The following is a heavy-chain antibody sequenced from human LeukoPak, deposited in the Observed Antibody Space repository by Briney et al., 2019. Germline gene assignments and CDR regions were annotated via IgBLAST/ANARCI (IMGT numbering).Heavy chain of an antibody. Sequence: SETLSLTCSVSGGSISTYYLNWIRQPPGKGLEWLGCIYRTGSTKYNPSLTGRVTISLDTSKTQFCLNLISLTAADTAVYYCARRSVMTAIWSDTFDIWGRGTMVTVSS. J-gene: IGHJ3*02. V-gene: IGHV4-4*08. CDR2: IYRTGST. D-gene: IGHD2-21*02. CDR1: GGSISTYY. CDR3: ARRSVMTAIWSDTFDI.